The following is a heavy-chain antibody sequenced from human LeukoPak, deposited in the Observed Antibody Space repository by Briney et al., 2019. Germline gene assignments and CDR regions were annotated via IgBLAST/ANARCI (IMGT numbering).Heavy chain of an antibody. J-gene: IGHJ3*02. Sequence: ASVKVSCKASGYTFTGYYMHWVRQAPGQGLEWMGWINPNSGGTNYAQKFQGRVTMTRDTSISTAYMELRSLRSDDTAVYYCARWISSSDAFDIWGQGTMVTVSS. CDR2: INPNSGGT. D-gene: IGHD6-6*01. V-gene: IGHV1-2*02. CDR1: GYTFTGYY. CDR3: ARWISSSDAFDI.